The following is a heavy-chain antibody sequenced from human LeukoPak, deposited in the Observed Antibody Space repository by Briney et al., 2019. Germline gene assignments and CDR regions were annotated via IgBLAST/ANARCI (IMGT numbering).Heavy chain of an antibody. J-gene: IGHJ6*03. Sequence: ASVKVSCKASGYTFTSYDINWVRQATGQGLEWMGWMNPNSGNTGYAQKFQGRVTMTRNTSISTAYMELSSLRSEDTAVYYRVRARIYCSSTSCYEDYYYYYYMDVWGKGTTVTVSS. CDR3: VRARIYCSSTSCYEDYYYYYYMDV. D-gene: IGHD2-2*01. V-gene: IGHV1-8*01. CDR2: MNPNSGNT. CDR1: GYTFTSYD.